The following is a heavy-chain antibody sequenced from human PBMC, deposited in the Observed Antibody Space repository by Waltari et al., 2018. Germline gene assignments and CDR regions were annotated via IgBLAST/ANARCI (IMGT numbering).Heavy chain of an antibody. CDR1: GFTFSSSG. Sequence: QVQLVESGGGVVQPGRSLRLSCAASGFTFSSSGLHWVRQAPGKGLEWVAVIWYDGSNKYYADSVKGRFTISRDNSKNTLYLQMNSLRAEDTAMYYCAKGGDELLGYWGQGTLVTVSS. CDR3: AKGGDELLGY. J-gene: IGHJ4*02. CDR2: IWYDGSNK. D-gene: IGHD2-15*01. V-gene: IGHV3-33*08.